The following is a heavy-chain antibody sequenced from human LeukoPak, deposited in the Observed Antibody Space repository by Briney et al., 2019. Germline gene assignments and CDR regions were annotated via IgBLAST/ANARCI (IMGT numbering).Heavy chain of an antibody. V-gene: IGHV4-59*01. Sequence: KPSETLSLTCSVSGGSISNYYWSWIRQPPGKGLEWIGYIYNSGSTNYNPSLKSRVTISVDTSKNQFSLNLGSVTAADTAVYYCVRDRELNYWGQGTLVTVSS. J-gene: IGHJ4*02. CDR1: GGSISNYY. CDR3: VRDRELNY. D-gene: IGHD3-10*01. CDR2: IYNSGST.